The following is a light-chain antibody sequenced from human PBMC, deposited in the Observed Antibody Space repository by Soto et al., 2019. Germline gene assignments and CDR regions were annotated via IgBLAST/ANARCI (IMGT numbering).Light chain of an antibody. Sequence: QSALTQPASVSGSPGQSITISCTGTSSDVGGYNHVSWYQHSPGKAPKLILFAVSDRPSGVSHRFSGSKSGNTASLTISGLQAEDEADYYCCSSTGLSTVVFGGGTKLTVL. CDR3: CSSTGLSTVV. J-gene: IGLJ2*01. V-gene: IGLV2-14*01. CDR1: SSDVGGYNH. CDR2: AVS.